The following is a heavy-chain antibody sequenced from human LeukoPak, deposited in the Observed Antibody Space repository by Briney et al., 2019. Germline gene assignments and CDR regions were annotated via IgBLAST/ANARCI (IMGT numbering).Heavy chain of an antibody. J-gene: IGHJ4*02. V-gene: IGHV3-74*01. CDR1: GFTFSSYA. D-gene: IGHD5-18*01. CDR2: INSDGSTT. Sequence: PGGSLRLSCAASGFTFSSYAMSWVRQAPGKGLVWVSRINSDGSTTTYADSVKGRFTISRDNAENTLYLQMNSLRAEDTAVYYCARVGGKWATAWYFDYWGQGTLVTVSS. CDR3: ARVGGKWATAWYFDY.